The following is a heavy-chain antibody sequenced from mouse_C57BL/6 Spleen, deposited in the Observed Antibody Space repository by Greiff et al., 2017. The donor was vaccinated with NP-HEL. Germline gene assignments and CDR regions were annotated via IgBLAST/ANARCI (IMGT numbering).Heavy chain of an antibody. Sequence: VQLQQPGAELVKPGASVKLSCKASGYTFTSYWMHWVKQRPGQGLEWIGMIHPNSGSTNYNEKFKSKATLTVDKSSSTAYMQLSSLTSEDSAVYYCARDYYGSSTGFAYWGQGTLVTVSA. CDR2: IHPNSGST. V-gene: IGHV1-64*01. CDR3: ARDYYGSSTGFAY. D-gene: IGHD1-1*01. J-gene: IGHJ3*01. CDR1: GYTFTSYW.